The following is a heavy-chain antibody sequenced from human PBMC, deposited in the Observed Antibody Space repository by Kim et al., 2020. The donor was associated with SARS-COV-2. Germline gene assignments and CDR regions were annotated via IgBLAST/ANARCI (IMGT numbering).Heavy chain of an antibody. CDR1: GGSISTSSYY. CDR3: ASHRASYGLFGAPGAFDM. D-gene: IGHD4-17*01. Sequence: SETLSLTCIVSGGSISTSSYYWGWVRQPPGKGLEWIGSIYYSGSTYYNPSLKSRVTMSVDTSDNQFSLRLSSVSAADTAVYYCASHRASYGLFGAPGAFDMLGQGTRVIVSS. CDR2: IYYSGST. V-gene: IGHV4-39*01. J-gene: IGHJ3*02.